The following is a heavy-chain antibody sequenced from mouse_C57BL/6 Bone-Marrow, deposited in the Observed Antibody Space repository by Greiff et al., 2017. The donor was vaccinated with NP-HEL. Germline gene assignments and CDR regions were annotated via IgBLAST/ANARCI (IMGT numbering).Heavy chain of an antibody. D-gene: IGHD1-1*02. Sequence: VQLQQSGPELVKPGASVKISCKASGYSFTGYYMNWVKQSPEKSLEWIGEINPSTGGTTYNQKFKAKATLTVDKSSSTAYMQLKSLTSEDSAVYYCARRGGSYFDYWGQGTTRTVSS. CDR2: INPSTGGT. CDR1: GYSFTGYY. V-gene: IGHV1-42*01. J-gene: IGHJ2*01. CDR3: ARRGGSYFDY.